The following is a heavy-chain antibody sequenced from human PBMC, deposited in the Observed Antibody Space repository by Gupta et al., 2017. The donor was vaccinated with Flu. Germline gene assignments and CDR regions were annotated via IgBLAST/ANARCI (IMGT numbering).Heavy chain of an antibody. Sequence: EVQLVESGGGLVQPGGSLRLSCAASGFTFSSNEMNWVRQAPGKGLEWISYISTSGTTIFYADSVKGRFTVSRDNAKNSLYLQMNSLRVEDTAVYYCTRDQGFNFDYWGQRTLVTVSS. J-gene: IGHJ4*02. CDR1: GFTFSSNE. V-gene: IGHV3-48*03. CDR2: ISTSGTTI. CDR3: TRDQGFNFDY.